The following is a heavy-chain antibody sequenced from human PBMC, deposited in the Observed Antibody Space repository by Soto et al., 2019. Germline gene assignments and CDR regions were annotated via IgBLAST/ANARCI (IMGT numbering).Heavy chain of an antibody. CDR2: ISSSSSYI. D-gene: IGHD2-2*01. J-gene: IGHJ6*02. CDR1: GFTFSSYS. Sequence: GGSLRLSCAASGFTFSSYSMNWVRQAPGKGLEWVSSISSSSSYIYYADSVKGRFTISRANAKNSLYLQMNSLRAEDTAVYYCARVRLRVVPAADYYYYGMDVWGQGTTVTVSS. CDR3: ARVRLRVVPAADYYYYGMDV. V-gene: IGHV3-21*01.